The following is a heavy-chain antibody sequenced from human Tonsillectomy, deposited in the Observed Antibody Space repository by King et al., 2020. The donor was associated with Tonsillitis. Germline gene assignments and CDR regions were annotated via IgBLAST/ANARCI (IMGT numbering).Heavy chain of an antibody. CDR2: MNFNSGNT. Sequence: VQLVESGAEVKKPGASVKVSCKASRSTFTSYDINWVRQATGQGLEWMGWMNFNSGNTGSAQKFHGRVTMTRNTSISTAYMELNSLQSEDTAVYYCARTNYDSTGYFPYYFDYWGQGSLVTVSS. J-gene: IGHJ4*02. CDR1: RSTFTSYD. D-gene: IGHD3-22*01. CDR3: ARTNYDSTGYFPYYFDY. V-gene: IGHV1-8*01.